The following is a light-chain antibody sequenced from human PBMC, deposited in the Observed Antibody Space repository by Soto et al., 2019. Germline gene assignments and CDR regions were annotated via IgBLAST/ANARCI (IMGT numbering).Light chain of an antibody. J-gene: IGKJ1*01. CDR2: GAS. Sequence: EIVLTHSPGTLSLSPGERATLSCRASQSVSSSYLAWYQQKPGQAPRLLTYGASSRATGIPDRFSGSGSGTDFALTISRLEPEDFAVYYCQQYGSSPVAFGQGTKV. CDR1: QSVSSSY. CDR3: QQYGSSPVA. V-gene: IGKV3-20*01.